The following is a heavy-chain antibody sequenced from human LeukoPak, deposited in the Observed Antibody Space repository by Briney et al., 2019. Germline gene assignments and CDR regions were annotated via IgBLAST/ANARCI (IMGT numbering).Heavy chain of an antibody. J-gene: IGHJ3*02. CDR2: INWNGGST. Sequence: GSLRLSCAASGFTFDDYGMSWVRQAPGKGLEWVSGINWNGGSTGYADSVKGRFTISRDNAKNSLYLQMNSLRAEDTALYYCAGVYGSGSLGVRAFGIWGQGTMVTVSS. D-gene: IGHD3-10*01. CDR3: AGVYGSGSLGVRAFGI. CDR1: GFTFDDYG. V-gene: IGHV3-20*04.